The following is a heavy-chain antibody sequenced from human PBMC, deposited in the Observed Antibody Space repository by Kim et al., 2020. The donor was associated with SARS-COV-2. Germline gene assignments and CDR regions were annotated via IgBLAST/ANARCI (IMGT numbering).Heavy chain of an antibody. Sequence: GSLRLSCAASGFTFSSYGMHWVRQAPGKGLEWVAVISYDGSNKYYADSVKGRFTISRDNSKNTLYLQMNSLRAEDTAVYYCASLPYGSGRPADYWGQGTLVTVSS. CDR1: GFTFSSYG. D-gene: IGHD3-10*01. V-gene: IGHV3-33*05. CDR2: ISYDGSNK. J-gene: IGHJ4*02. CDR3: ASLPYGSGRPADY.